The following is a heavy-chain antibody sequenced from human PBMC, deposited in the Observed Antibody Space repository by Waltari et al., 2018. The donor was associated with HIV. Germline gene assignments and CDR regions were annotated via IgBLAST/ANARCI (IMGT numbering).Heavy chain of an antibody. J-gene: IGHJ5*02. Sequence: QVQLVQSGAEVKKPGASVKVSCKASGYTFTSYAVHWVRQAPGQRLYWMGWINAGNCNTKYSQKFQGRVTITRDTSASTAYMELSSLRSEDTAVYYCARTPPRAELEKNWFDPWGQGTLVTVSS. CDR2: INAGNCNT. CDR3: ARTPPRAELEKNWFDP. V-gene: IGHV1-3*01. D-gene: IGHD1-1*01. CDR1: GYTFTSYA.